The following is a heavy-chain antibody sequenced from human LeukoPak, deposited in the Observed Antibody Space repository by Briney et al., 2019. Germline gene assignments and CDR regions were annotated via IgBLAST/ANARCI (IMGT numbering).Heavy chain of an antibody. CDR3: ARGAGGYEKSVGY. CDR1: GYSISSSNW. Sequence: SETLSLTCAVSGYSISSSNWWGWIRQPPGKGLEWIGYIYHGGSTYYNPSLKGRVTMSVDVSKNQFSLKVNSVTAADTAVYYCARGAGGYEKSVGYWGQGTLVTVSS. V-gene: IGHV4-28*03. D-gene: IGHD5-12*01. J-gene: IGHJ4*02. CDR2: IYHGGST.